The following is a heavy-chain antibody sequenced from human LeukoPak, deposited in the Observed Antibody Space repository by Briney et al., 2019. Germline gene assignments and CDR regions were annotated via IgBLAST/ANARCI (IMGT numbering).Heavy chain of an antibody. V-gene: IGHV3-49*03. CDR2: IRSKAYGGTT. CDR1: GFTFGDYA. J-gene: IGHJ4*02. Sequence: GGSLRLSCTASGFTFGDYAMSWFRQAPGKGLEWVGFIRSKAYGGTTEYAASVKGRFTISRDDSKSIAYLQMNSLKTEDTALYYCALLSGYHTNWGQGTLVTVSS. CDR3: ALLSGYHTN. D-gene: IGHD5-12*01.